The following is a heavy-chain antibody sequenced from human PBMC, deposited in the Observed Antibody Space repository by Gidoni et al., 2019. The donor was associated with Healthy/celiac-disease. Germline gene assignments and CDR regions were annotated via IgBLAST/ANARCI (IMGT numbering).Heavy chain of an antibody. CDR3: ARHCSSTSCSAYYYMDV. J-gene: IGHJ6*03. D-gene: IGHD2-2*01. V-gene: IGHV3-21*01. CDR2: ISSSSSYI. CDR1: GFTFSSYR. Sequence: EVQLVESGGGLVKPGGSLILSCAASGFTFSSYRMNWVRQAPGKGLEWFSSISSSSSYIYYADSVKGRFTISRDNAKNSLYLQMNSLRAEDTAVYYCARHCSSTSCSAYYYMDVWGKGTTVTVSS.